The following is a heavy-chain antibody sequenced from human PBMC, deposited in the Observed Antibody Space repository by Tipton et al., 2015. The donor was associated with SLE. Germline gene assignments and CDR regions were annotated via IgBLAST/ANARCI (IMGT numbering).Heavy chain of an antibody. CDR1: GYSIRDGYY. V-gene: IGHV4-38-2*02. CDR2: IHHSGIT. CDR3: ARDRGRTLTVTRDAAWFDP. J-gene: IGHJ5*02. D-gene: IGHD4-17*01. Sequence: LRLSCNVSGYSIRDGYYWGWIRQAPGKGLEWIGTIHHSGITYYNPSLKSRVTISLDTFKNQFSLKLKSVTAADTAVYYCARDRGRTLTVTRDAAWFDPWGQGTQVSVSS.